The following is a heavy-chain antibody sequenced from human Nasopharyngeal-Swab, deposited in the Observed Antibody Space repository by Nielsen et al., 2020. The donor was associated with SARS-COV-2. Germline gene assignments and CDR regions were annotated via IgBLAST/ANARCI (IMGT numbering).Heavy chain of an antibody. CDR2: ISGSGGST. CDR1: GFTFSSYA. D-gene: IGHD1-26*01. V-gene: IGHV3-23*01. J-gene: IGHJ4*02. Sequence: GESLKISCAAPGFTFSSYAMSWVRQAPGKGLEWVSAISGSGGSTYYADSVKGRFTISRDNSKNTLYLQMNSLRAEDTAVYYCAKPISLGVGATTSDYWGQGTLVTVSS. CDR3: AKPISLGVGATTSDY.